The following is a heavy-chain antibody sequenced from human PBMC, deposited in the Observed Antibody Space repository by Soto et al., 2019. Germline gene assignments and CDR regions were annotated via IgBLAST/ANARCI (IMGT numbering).Heavy chain of an antibody. CDR1: GGSISSYY. V-gene: IGHV4-59*06. CDR3: AREKADYYYYYGMDV. CDR2: IYYSGST. Sequence: SETLSLTCTVSGGSISSYYWSWIRQPAGKGLEWIGYIYYSGSTYYNPSLKSRVTISVDTSKNQFSLKLSSVTAADTAVYYCAREKADYYYYYGMDVWGQGTTVTVSS. J-gene: IGHJ6*02.